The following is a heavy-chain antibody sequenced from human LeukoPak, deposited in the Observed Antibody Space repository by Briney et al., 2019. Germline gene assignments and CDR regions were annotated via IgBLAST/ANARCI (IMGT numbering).Heavy chain of an antibody. D-gene: IGHD3-10*02. CDR1: GFTFSFYE. V-gene: IGHV3-48*03. Sequence: GGSLRLSCAASGFTFSFYEMNWVRQAPGKGLEWVSYISLSVSTIYYADSVKGRFTISRDNAKNSLYLQMNSLRAEDTAVYYCAELGITMIGGVWGKGTTVTISS. CDR3: AELGITMIGGV. CDR2: ISLSVSTI. J-gene: IGHJ6*04.